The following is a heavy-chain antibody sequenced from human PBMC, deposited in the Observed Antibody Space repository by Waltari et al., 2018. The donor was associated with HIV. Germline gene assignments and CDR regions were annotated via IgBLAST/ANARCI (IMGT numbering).Heavy chain of an antibody. J-gene: IGHJ4*02. Sequence: EVRLVESGGGLGQPGGSLRLSCAGSGFTFSRCWRHWVRQTPGKGLEWVSRIKPDGTQTDYADSVKGRFTISRDNAKSTLHLQLNALSVEDTALYFCTGDTFGNDDFWGQGVLVTVSS. D-gene: IGHD1-1*01. V-gene: IGHV3-74*01. CDR2: IKPDGTQT. CDR3: TGDTFGNDDF. CDR1: GFTFSRCW.